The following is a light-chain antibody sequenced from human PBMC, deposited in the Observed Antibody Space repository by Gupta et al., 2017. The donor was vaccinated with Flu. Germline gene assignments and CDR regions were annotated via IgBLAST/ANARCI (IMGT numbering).Light chain of an antibody. CDR3: QVWDSRSGHPQVI. CDR1: NIGSKG. CDR2: DDI. J-gene: IGLJ2*01. V-gene: IGLV3-21*02. Sequence: TARITCGGNNIGSKGVHWYQQKPGQAPVLVVYDDIDRPSGIPERFSGSNSGNTATLTISRVEAGDEADYYCQVWDSRSGHPQVIFGGGTKLTVL.